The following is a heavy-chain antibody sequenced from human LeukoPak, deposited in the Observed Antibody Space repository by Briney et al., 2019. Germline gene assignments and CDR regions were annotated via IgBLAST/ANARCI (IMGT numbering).Heavy chain of an antibody. Sequence: GGSLRLSCAASGFTSRSYAMHWVREAPGKGLEWLAFIRNDGGNRRYGDSVEGRFTISRDASISTVYLQMDTLRPDDTAVYYRARGFGEFSAWGQGTLVTVSS. J-gene: IGHJ5*02. CDR2: IRNDGGNR. V-gene: IGHV3-30*02. CDR1: GFTSRSYA. CDR3: ARGFGEFSA. D-gene: IGHD3-10*01.